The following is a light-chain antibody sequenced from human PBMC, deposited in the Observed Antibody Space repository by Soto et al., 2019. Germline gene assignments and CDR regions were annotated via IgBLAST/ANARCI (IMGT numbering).Light chain of an antibody. CDR3: QEYESTPIT. V-gene: IGKV4-1*01. CDR1: QSVLYSSNNKNY. Sequence: DIVMTQSPDSLAVSLGERATINCKSSQSVLYSSNNKNYLAWYQQKPGQPPKLLIYWASTRESGVPDRFSGSGYGTDFTLTISGLQAEDVAVYYCQEYESTPITFGQGTQLEIK. CDR2: WAS. J-gene: IGKJ5*01.